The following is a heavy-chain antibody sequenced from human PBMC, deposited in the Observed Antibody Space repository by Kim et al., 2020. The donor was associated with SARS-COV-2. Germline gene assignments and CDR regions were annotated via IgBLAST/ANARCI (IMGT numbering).Heavy chain of an antibody. CDR2: IYYSGST. Sequence: SETLSLTCTVSGGSISSSSYYWGWIRQPPGKGLEWIGSIYYSGSTYYNPSLKSRVTISVDTSKNQFSLKLSSVTAADTAVYYCAREDTAMVYFDYWGQGTLVTVSS. D-gene: IGHD5-18*01. CDR1: GGSISSSSYY. J-gene: IGHJ4*02. V-gene: IGHV4-39*07. CDR3: AREDTAMVYFDY.